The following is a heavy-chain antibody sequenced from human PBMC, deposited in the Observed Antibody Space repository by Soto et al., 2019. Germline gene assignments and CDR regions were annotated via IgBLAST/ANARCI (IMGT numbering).Heavy chain of an antibody. CDR2: ISNDGSYK. J-gene: IGHJ4*02. D-gene: IGHD4-17*01. CDR1: GFTFSSYS. CDR3: AKGPIGWAADYGDYLFDY. Sequence: GGSLRLSCAASGFTFSSYSMNWVRQAPGKGLEWVAYISNDGSYKYYADSVKGRFTISRDNSKNTLDMQMTSLRLEDTAVYYCAKGPIGWAADYGDYLFDYWGRGTLVTVSS. V-gene: IGHV3-30*18.